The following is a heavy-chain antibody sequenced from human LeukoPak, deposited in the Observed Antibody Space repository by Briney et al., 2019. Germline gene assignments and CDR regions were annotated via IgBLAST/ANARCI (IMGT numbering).Heavy chain of an antibody. V-gene: IGHV4-61*02. CDR1: GDSISSGDYY. Sequence: SETLSLTCTVSGDSISSGDYYWSWIRQPAGKGLEWIGRISSSGSTNYNPSLKSRVTISVDTSKNQFSLKLSSVTAADTAVYFCAKGPYSYDSSGAFDIWGQGTMVTVSS. D-gene: IGHD3-22*01. CDR2: ISSSGST. CDR3: AKGPYSYDSSGAFDI. J-gene: IGHJ3*02.